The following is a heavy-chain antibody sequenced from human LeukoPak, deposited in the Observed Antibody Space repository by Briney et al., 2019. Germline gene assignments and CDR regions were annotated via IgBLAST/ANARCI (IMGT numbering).Heavy chain of an antibody. CDR2: IYSGGSA. CDR3: ARALYGDYLDC. CDR1: GFTVSSNY. J-gene: IGHJ4*02. Sequence: PGGSLRLSCAASGFTVSSNYMSWVRQAPGKGLEWVSVIYSGGSAYYADSVKGRFTISRDNSKNTLYLQMNSLRAEDTAVYYCARALYGDYLDCWGQGTLVTVSS. V-gene: IGHV3-66*01. D-gene: IGHD4-17*01.